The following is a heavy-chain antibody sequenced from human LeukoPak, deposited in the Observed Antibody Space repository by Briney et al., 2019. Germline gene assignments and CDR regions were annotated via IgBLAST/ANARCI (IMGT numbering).Heavy chain of an antibody. D-gene: IGHD3-22*01. J-gene: IGHJ3*02. V-gene: IGHV3-30-3*01. CDR1: GFTFSSYA. CDR2: ISYDGSNK. Sequence: GGSLRLSCAASGFTFSSYAMHWVRQAPGKGLEWVAVISYDGSNKYYADSVKGRFTISGDNSKNTLYLQMNSLRAEDTAVYYCADSSGYYSAFDIWGQGTMVTVSS. CDR3: ADSSGYYSAFDI.